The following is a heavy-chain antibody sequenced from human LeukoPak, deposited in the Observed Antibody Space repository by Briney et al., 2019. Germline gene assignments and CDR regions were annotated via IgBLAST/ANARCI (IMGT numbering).Heavy chain of an antibody. Sequence: SETLSLTCTVSGDSISSDDYYWSWIRQPAGKGLEWIGRFSASGNSNYNPSLKSRLTISVDTSKNQFSLKLTSVTAADTAVYYCAKGPLLWDWGQGILVTVSS. J-gene: IGHJ4*02. D-gene: IGHD2/OR15-2a*01. CDR3: AKGPLLWD. CDR1: GDSISSDDYY. V-gene: IGHV4-61*02. CDR2: FSASGNS.